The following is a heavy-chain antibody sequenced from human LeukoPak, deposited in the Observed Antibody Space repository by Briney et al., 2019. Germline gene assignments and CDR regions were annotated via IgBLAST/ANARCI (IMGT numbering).Heavy chain of an antibody. CDR3: ARVHYGGAFDP. V-gene: IGHV1-69*05. CDR1: GGTFSSYA. J-gene: IGHJ5*02. Sequence: SVKVSCKASGGTFSSYAISWVRQAPGQGLEWMGGIIPIFGTANYAQKFQGRVTMTRDTSTSTVYMELSSLRSEDTAVYYCARVHYGGAFDPWGQGTLVTVSS. CDR2: IIPIFGTA. D-gene: IGHD4-23*01.